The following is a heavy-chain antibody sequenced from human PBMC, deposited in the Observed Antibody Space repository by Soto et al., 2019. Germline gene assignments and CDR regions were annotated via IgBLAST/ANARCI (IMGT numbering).Heavy chain of an antibody. CDR2: IKQDGSEK. Sequence: PGGSLRLSCAASGFKFSSYWMSWVRQAPGKGLEWVANIKQDGSEKYYVDSVKGRFTISRDNAKNSLYLQMNSLRAEDTAVYYCARFSSLLRFLEWLLFRFDYWGQGTLVTVS. D-gene: IGHD3-3*01. V-gene: IGHV3-7*01. J-gene: IGHJ4*02. CDR1: GFKFSSYW. CDR3: ARFSSLLRFLEWLLFRFDY.